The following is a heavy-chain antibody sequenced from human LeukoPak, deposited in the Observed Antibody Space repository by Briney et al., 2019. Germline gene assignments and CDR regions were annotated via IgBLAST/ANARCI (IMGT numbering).Heavy chain of an antibody. V-gene: IGHV1-24*01. J-gene: IGHJ1*01. CDR3: ATDSSIVGARYFQH. CDR1: GYTLTELS. CDR2: FDPEDGET. Sequence: ASVKVSCKVSGYTLTELSMHWVRQAPGKGLEWMGGFDPEDGETIYAQKFQGRVTMTEDTSTDTAYMELSSLRSEDTAVYYCATDSSIVGARYFQHWGQGTLVTVSS. D-gene: IGHD1-26*01.